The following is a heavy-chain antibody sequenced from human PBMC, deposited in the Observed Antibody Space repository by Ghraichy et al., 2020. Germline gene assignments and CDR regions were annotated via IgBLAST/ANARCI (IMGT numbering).Heavy chain of an antibody. Sequence: GESLNISCAASGFTFSSYAMSWVRQAPGKGLEWVSAISGSGGSTYYADSVKGRFTISRDNSKNTLYLQMNSLRAEDTAVYYCAKNPTGRPYSSSWYFDYWGQGTLVTVSS. D-gene: IGHD6-13*01. V-gene: IGHV3-23*01. CDR3: AKNPTGRPYSSSWYFDY. CDR2: ISGSGGST. CDR1: GFTFSSYA. J-gene: IGHJ4*02.